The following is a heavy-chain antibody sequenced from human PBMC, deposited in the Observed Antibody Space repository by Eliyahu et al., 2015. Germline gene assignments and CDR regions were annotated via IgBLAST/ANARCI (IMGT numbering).Heavy chain of an antibody. D-gene: IGHD5-12*01. J-gene: IGHJ4*02. CDR2: IDSGGRA. CDR1: GFTFSSNY. V-gene: IGHV3-53*02. Sequence: EVQLVETGGGLIQSGGSLRLSCAATGFTFSSNYMSWVRQAPRKGLKWVSDIDSGGRAYYADSVKGRFSVSRDKSKNSLYLQMNSLRAEDSAVYYCARDAATTYSYWGQGTLVTVSS. CDR3: ARDAATTYSY.